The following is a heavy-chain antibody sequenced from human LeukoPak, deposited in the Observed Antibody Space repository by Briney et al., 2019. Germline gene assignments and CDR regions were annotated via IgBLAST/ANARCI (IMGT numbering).Heavy chain of an antibody. J-gene: IGHJ3*02. CDR2: IGTAGDT. CDR1: GFTFSSYE. V-gene: IGHV3-13*01. Sequence: GGSLRLSCAASGFTFSSYEMHWVRQATGKGLEWVSGIGTAGDTYYPDSVKGRFTISREDDKNSLCLQMHSLRAGDTAVYYCVRDLTGENAFDIWGQGTMVTVSS. CDR3: VRDLTGENAFDI. D-gene: IGHD3-16*01.